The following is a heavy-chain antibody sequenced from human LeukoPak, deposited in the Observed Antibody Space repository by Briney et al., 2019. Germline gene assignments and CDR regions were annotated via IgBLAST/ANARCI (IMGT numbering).Heavy chain of an antibody. CDR2: VYYSGST. D-gene: IGHD7-27*01. CDR3: ARAPTGDLSQVHY. Sequence: SETPSLTCTVSGGSVSSGAYYWTWIRQPPGKGLEWIAYVYYSGSTNYNPSLRSRVTISVDTSKNQFSLKLSSVTAADTAVYYCARAPTGDLSQVHYWGQGTLVTVSS. V-gene: IGHV4-61*08. CDR1: GGSVSSGAYY. J-gene: IGHJ4*02.